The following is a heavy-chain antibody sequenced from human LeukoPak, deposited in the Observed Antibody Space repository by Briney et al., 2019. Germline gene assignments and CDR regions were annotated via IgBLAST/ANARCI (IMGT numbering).Heavy chain of an antibody. CDR3: ARASWEGDYFDY. V-gene: IGHV1-2*02. CDR1: GGTFSSYA. Sequence: GASVKVSCKASGGTFSSYAISWVRQAPGQGLEWMGWINPNSGGTNYAQKFQGRVTMTRDTSISTAYMELSRLRSDDTAVYYCARASWEGDYFDYWGQGTLVTVSS. D-gene: IGHD7-27*01. J-gene: IGHJ4*02. CDR2: INPNSGGT.